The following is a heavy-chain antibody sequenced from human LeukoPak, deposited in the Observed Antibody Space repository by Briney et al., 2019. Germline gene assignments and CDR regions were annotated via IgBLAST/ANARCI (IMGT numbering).Heavy chain of an antibody. CDR3: ARDEPDYYDSSGYEPNDAFDI. Sequence: SETLSLTRTVSGGSISSGSYYWSWIRQPAGKGLEWIGRIYTSGSTNYNPSPKSRVTISVDTSKNQFSLKLSSVTAADTAVYYCARDEPDYYDSSGYEPNDAFDIWGQGTMVTVSS. CDR2: IYTSGST. CDR1: GGSISSGSYY. V-gene: IGHV4-61*02. J-gene: IGHJ3*02. D-gene: IGHD3-22*01.